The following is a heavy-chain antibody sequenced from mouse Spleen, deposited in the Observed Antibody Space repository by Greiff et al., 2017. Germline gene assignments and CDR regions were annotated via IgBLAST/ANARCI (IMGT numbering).Heavy chain of an antibody. Sequence: EVQLQQSGAELVKPGASVKLSCTASGFNITDYYMHWVKQRPEQGLEWIGRIDPEDGKTKYAPKFQGKATITADTSSNTAYLQLSSLTSEDTAVDYCARGVITTRGGYYAMDYWGQGTSGTVSS. J-gene: IGHJ4*01. D-gene: IGHD2-4*01. CDR2: IDPEDGKT. CDR3: ARGVITTRGGYYAMDY. CDR1: GFNITDYY. V-gene: IGHV14-2*01.